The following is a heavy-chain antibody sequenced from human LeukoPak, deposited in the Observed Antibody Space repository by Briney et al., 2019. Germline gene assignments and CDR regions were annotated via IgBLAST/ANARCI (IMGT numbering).Heavy chain of an antibody. V-gene: IGHV3-7*01. CDR1: GFTFTNYW. CDR2: IKQDGSEE. D-gene: IGHD5-18*01. J-gene: IGHJ4*02. CDR3: ARGYSYGLAPFDY. Sequence: PGGSLRLSCVTSGFTFTNYWMSWVRQVPGKGLEWVANIKQDGSEEIYADSVRGRYTISRDNAKNSLYLQMNSLRAEDTAVYHCARGYSYGLAPFDYWGQGTLVSVSS.